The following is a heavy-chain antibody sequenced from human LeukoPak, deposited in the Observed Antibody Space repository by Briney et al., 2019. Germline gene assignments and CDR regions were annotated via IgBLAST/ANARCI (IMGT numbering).Heavy chain of an antibody. CDR2: IKSKTDGGTT. V-gene: IGHV3-15*01. CDR3: TTVRVGYCSSTSCYKDY. J-gene: IGHJ4*02. CDR1: GFTFSNAW. Sequence: GGSLRLSCAASGFTFSNAWMSWVRQAPGKGLEWVGRIKSKTDGGTTDYAAPVKGRFTISRDDSKNTLYLQMNSLKTEDTAVYYCTTVRVGYCSSTSCYKDYWGQGTLVTVSS. D-gene: IGHD2-2*02.